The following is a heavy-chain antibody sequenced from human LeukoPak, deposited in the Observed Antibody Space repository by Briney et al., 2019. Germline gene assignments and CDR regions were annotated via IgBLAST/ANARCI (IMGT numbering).Heavy chain of an antibody. J-gene: IGHJ4*02. CDR3: ARDIESDTRDY. CDR2: ISRRGVI. CDR1: GPAFFTHN. Sequence: GGSLRLSCAVSGPAFFTHNFHWVRQASGKGLECVAFISRRGVIHYADSVMGRFTISRDNANNSLFLQMNSLRVEDTALYYCARDIESDTRDYWGQGTLVIVSS. V-gene: IGHV3-69-1*02.